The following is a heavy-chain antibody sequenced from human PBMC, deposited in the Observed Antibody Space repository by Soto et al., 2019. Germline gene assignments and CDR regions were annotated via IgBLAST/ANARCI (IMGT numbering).Heavy chain of an antibody. V-gene: IGHV1-69*13. CDR3: ARTLSAVVTPSVFDY. CDR1: GGTFSSYA. CDR2: IIPIFGTA. Sequence: ASVKVSCKASGGTFSSYAISWVRQAPGQGLEWMGGIIPIFGTANYAQKFQGRVTITADESTSTAYMELSSLRSEDTAVYYCARTLSAVVTPSVFDYWGQGTLVTVSS. D-gene: IGHD2-21*02. J-gene: IGHJ4*02.